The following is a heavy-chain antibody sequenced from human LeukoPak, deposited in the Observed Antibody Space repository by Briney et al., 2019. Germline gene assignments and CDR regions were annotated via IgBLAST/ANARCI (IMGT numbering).Heavy chain of an antibody. CDR1: GFTFDDYA. J-gene: IGHJ2*01. D-gene: IGHD4-17*01. CDR3: AKAMTTVTYWYFDL. CDR2: ISWNSGSI. V-gene: IGHV3-9*01. Sequence: GGSLRLSCAASGFTFDDYAMHWVRQAPGKGLEWVSGISWNSGSIGYADSGKGRFTISRDNAKNSLYLQMNSLRAEDTALYYCAKAMTTVTYWYFDLWGRGTLVTVSS.